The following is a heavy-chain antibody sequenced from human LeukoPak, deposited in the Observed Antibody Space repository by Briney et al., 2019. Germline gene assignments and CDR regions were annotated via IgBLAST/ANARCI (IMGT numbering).Heavy chain of an antibody. J-gene: IGHJ4*02. D-gene: IGHD3-22*01. CDR1: GYSFTSYW. CDR3: ARLGLGQLYYYDSSGPADY. V-gene: IGHV5-51*01. CDR2: IYPGDSDT. Sequence: GESLKISCKGSGYSFTSYWIGWVRQMPGKGLEWMEIIYPGDSDTRYSPSFQGQVTISADKSISTAYLQWSSLKASDTAMYYCARLGLGQLYYYDSSGPADYWGQGTLVTVSS.